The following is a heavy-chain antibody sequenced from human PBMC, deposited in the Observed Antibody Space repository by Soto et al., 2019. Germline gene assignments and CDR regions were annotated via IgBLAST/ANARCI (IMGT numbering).Heavy chain of an antibody. V-gene: IGHV3-23*01. CDR2: ISGSGGST. CDR1: GFTFSSYA. Sequence: QPGGSLRLSCAASGFTFSSYAMSWVRQAPGKGLEWVSAISGSGGSTYYADSVKGRFTISRDNSKNTLYLQMNSLRAEDTAVYYGAKDLKEIYPVTPFPFHYGGREPLFTVSS. CDR3: AKDLKEIYPVTPFPFHY. J-gene: IGHJ4*02. D-gene: IGHD4-17*01.